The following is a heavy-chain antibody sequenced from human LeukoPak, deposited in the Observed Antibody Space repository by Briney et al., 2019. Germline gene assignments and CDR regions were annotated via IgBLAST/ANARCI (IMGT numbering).Heavy chain of an antibody. V-gene: IGHV3-11*04. J-gene: IGHJ5*02. Sequence: GGSLRLSCAASGFTFSDYYMSWIRQAPGKGLEWVSYISSSGSTIYYADSVKGRFTISRDNAKNSLYLQMNSLRAEDTAVYYCARVVRAVTNRFDPWGQGTLVTVSS. CDR2: ISSSGSTI. CDR1: GFTFSDYY. D-gene: IGHD4-17*01. CDR3: ARVVRAVTNRFDP.